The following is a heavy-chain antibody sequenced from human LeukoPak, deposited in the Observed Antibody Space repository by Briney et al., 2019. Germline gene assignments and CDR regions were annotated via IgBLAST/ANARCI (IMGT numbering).Heavy chain of an antibody. D-gene: IGHD7-27*01. CDR2: IAPNSDDT. J-gene: IGHJ4*02. Sequence: ASVKVSCKASGYTVTGYYIHWVRQAPGQGLEWMGWIAPNSDDTDYAQKFQGRVSMTRDTSISTAYMELSSLRSDDTAVYYCARSPIGLGFFDYWGQGTLVTVSS. CDR1: GYTVTGYY. CDR3: ARSPIGLGFFDY. V-gene: IGHV1-2*02.